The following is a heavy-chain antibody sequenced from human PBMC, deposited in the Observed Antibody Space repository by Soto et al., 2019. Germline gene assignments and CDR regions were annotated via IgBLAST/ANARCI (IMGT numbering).Heavy chain of an antibody. CDR1: GFTVSSNY. D-gene: IGHD2-2*01. J-gene: IGHJ6*02. CDR3: ARESPVVPAAMDV. V-gene: IGHV3-53*01. CDR2: IYNVGTT. Sequence: GGSLRLSCAASGFTVSSNYMSWVRQAPGKGLEWVSGIYNVGTTYYADSVTGRFTISRDNSKNTLYPQMNSLRAEDTAVYYCARESPVVPAAMDVWGQGTTVTVSS.